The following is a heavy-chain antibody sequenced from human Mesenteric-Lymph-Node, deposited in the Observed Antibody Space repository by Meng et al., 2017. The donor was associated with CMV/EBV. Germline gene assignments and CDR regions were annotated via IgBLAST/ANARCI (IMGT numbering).Heavy chain of an antibody. CDR1: GFTFSNYA. CDR3: ARTRELWNGGNYFEY. Sequence: GESLKISCAASGFTFSNYAMNWVRQTPGKGLEWVAFIQYDGSGKYYADSVKGRFTISRDNSKNTLSLQMNSLGAEDTAVYYCARTRELWNGGNYFEYWGQGTLVTVSS. V-gene: IGHV3-30*02. J-gene: IGHJ4*02. CDR2: IQYDGSGK. D-gene: IGHD3-10*01.